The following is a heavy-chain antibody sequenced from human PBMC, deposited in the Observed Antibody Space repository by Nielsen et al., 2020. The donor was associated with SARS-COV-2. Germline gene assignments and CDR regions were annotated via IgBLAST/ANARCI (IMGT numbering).Heavy chain of an antibody. Sequence: GESLKISCAASGFTFTDYNMNWVRQAPGKGLEWVSYISTASSSIYYADSVKGRFTISRDNAKNSLYLHMNSLRVEDTAVYYCVRDSSIVIWSGYPVDWGQGTLVTVSS. CDR3: VRDSSIVIWSGYPVD. J-gene: IGHJ4*02. CDR2: ISTASSSI. V-gene: IGHV3-48*04. CDR1: GFTFTDYN. D-gene: IGHD3-3*01.